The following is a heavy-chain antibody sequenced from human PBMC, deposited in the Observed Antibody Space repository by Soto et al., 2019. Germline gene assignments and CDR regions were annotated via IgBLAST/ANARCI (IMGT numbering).Heavy chain of an antibody. V-gene: IGHV5-51*01. J-gene: IGHJ4*02. CDR3: ARQYCISTSCYAGVDY. CDR1: GYTFTNYW. Sequence: EVQLVQSGAAVREPGESLKISCKGSGYTFTNYWIAWVRQMPGKGLEWMGIIYPGDSDTRYSPSFQGQVTISVDKSISAAYLRWSSLKASDTAIYYCARQYCISTSCYAGVDYWGQGALVTVSS. CDR2: IYPGDSDT. D-gene: IGHD2-2*01.